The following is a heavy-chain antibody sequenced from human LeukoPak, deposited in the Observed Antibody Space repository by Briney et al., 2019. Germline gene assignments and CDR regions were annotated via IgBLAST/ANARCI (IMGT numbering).Heavy chain of an antibody. CDR1: GDNFRSYG. D-gene: IGHD3-22*01. Sequence: SVKVSCKVSGDNFRSYGVSWVRQAPGQGLEWMGRTIPVFRAANYAQKFQDRVTIVADEATSTVYMEVSSLSSEDTAVYYCVRDTSDYYESHGYGLFFYWGQGTLATVSS. CDR3: VRDTSDYYESHGYGLFFY. J-gene: IGHJ4*02. CDR2: TIPVFRAA. V-gene: IGHV1-69*13.